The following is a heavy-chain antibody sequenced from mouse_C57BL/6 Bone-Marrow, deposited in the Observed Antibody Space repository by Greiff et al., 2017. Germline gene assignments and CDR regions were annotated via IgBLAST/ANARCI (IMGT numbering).Heavy chain of an antibody. V-gene: IGHV1-55*01. J-gene: IGHJ4*01. D-gene: IGHD3-3*01. Sequence: QVQLKQPGAELVKPGASVKMSCKASGYTFTSYWITWVKQRPGQGLEWIGDIYPGSGSTNYNEKFKSKATLTVDTSSSTAYMQLSSLTSEDSAVYYCAWGLRGNAMDYWGQGTSVTVSS. CDR2: IYPGSGST. CDR1: GYTFTSYW. CDR3: AWGLRGNAMDY.